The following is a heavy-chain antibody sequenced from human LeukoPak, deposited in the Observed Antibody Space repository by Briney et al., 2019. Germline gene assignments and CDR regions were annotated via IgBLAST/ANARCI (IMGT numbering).Heavy chain of an antibody. CDR2: ISSSSSYI. J-gene: IGHJ4*02. D-gene: IGHD6-13*01. CDR1: GFTFSSYS. CDR3: ARLPGIAAAYSNY. V-gene: IGHV3-21*01. Sequence: GGSLRLSCAASGFTFSSYSMNWVRQAPGKGLEWVSSISSSSSYIYYADSVKGRFTISRDNAKNSLYLQMNSLRAEDTAAYYCARLPGIAAAYSNYWGQGTLVTVSS.